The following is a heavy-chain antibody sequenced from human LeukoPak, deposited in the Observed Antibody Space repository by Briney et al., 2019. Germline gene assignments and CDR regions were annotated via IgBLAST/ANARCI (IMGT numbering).Heavy chain of an antibody. J-gene: IGHJ4*02. Sequence: ASVKVSCKVSGYTLTGLSMHWVRQAPGKGLEWMGGFDPEDGETIYAQKFQGRVTMTEDTSTDTAYMELSSLRSEDTAVYYCASGSYLGIILDFPFDYWGQGTLVTVSS. V-gene: IGHV1-24*01. D-gene: IGHD1-26*01. CDR3: ASGSYLGIILDFPFDY. CDR1: GYTLTGLS. CDR2: FDPEDGET.